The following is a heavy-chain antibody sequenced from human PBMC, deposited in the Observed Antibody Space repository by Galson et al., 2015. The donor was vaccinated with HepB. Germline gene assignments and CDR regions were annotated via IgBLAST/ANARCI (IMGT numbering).Heavy chain of an antibody. CDR1: GFTFSTYN. V-gene: IGHV3-21*01. CDR3: ARDDFWSGYFSLGDYFYYMDV. J-gene: IGHJ6*03. CDR2: ISSGSGHI. Sequence: SLRLSCAGSGFTFSTYNMNWVRQAPGKGLECVSSISSGSGHIYYADSVKGRFTISRDNARNSLYLQMNSLRAEDTAVYYCARDDFWSGYFSLGDYFYYMDVWGKGTTVTVSS. D-gene: IGHD3-3*01.